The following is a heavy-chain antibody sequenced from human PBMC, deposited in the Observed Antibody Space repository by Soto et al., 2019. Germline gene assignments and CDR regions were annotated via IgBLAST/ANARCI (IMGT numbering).Heavy chain of an antibody. CDR1: GFTFSDYY. CDR2: ISTSGSTI. V-gene: IGHV3-11*01. J-gene: IGHJ4*02. CDR3: GRLGGYCGGGNCYWGYFDY. D-gene: IGHD2-15*01. Sequence: QVQLVDSGGGLVKPGGSLRLSCAASGFTFSDYYMRWVRQAPGRGLEWISYISTSGSTIYADSVKGRFTIYRDNAKNSLYLQMNSLRAEDTAVYYCGRLGGYCGGGNCYWGYFDYWGRGTLVTVSS.